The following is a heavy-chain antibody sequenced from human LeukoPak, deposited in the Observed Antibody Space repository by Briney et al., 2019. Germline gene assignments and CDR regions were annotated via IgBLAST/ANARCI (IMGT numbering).Heavy chain of an antibody. Sequence: SETLSLTCTVSGGSISSYHWSWIRQPAGKGLEWIGRIYTSGTTNYNPSLKSRVTMSIDTSKNQFSLDLGSVTAADTAVYYCAREFTSWGQGTLVTVSS. CDR2: IYTSGTT. CDR3: AREFTS. J-gene: IGHJ5*02. V-gene: IGHV4-4*07. CDR1: GGSISSYH.